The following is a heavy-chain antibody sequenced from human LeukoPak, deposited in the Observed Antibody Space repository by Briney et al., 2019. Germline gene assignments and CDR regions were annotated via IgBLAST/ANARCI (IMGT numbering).Heavy chain of an antibody. V-gene: IGHV1-18*01. CDR3: ARDTRITIFGVAVGTIDY. D-gene: IGHD3-3*01. Sequence: ASVKVSCKASGYTFTSYGISWVRQAPGQGLEWMGWISAYNGNTNYAQKLQGRVTMTTDTSTSTAYMELRSLRSDDTAVYYCARDTRITIFGVAVGTIDYWGQGTLVTVSS. J-gene: IGHJ4*02. CDR2: ISAYNGNT. CDR1: GYTFTSYG.